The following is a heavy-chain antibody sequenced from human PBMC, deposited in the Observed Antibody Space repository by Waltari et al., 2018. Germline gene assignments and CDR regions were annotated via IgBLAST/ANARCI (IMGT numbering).Heavy chain of an antibody. CDR1: GGSFSGYY. Sequence: QVQLQQWGAGLLKPSETLSLTCAVYGGSFSGYYWSWIRQPPGKGLEWIGEINHSGSTNYPPALKSRVTISVDTSKNQFPLKLSSVTAADTAVYYCARGSDYDYVWGSYRYTGRLDYWGQGTLVTVSS. CDR2: INHSGST. V-gene: IGHV4-34*01. CDR3: ARGSDYDYVWGSYRYTGRLDY. J-gene: IGHJ4*02. D-gene: IGHD3-16*02.